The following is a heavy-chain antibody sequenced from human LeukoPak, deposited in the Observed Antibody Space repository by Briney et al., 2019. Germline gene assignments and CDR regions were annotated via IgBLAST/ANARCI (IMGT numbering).Heavy chain of an antibody. D-gene: IGHD4-23*01. CDR2: IYYTGDT. V-gene: IGHV4-31*03. CDR3: GKVGGNSNY. J-gene: IGHJ4*02. Sequence: SETLSLTCTVSGGSITSNIFYWNWIRQHPGKGLEWIGYIYYTGDTFYNPSLKSRVMISLDTSENQFSLKMSSVTAADTAMYYCGKVGGNSNYWGQGTLVTVSS. CDR1: GGSITSNIFY.